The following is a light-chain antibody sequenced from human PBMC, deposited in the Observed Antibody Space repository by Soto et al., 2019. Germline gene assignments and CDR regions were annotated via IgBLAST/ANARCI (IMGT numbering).Light chain of an antibody. CDR1: QSVSRN. Sequence: EIVMTQSPATLAVSPGERATLSCRASQSVSRNLAWYQQRPGQAPKLLIYAASTRATGIPARFSGSGSGTDFTLTTSSLHSEYFAVYYCQQYNDWLWTFGQGTKVEIK. V-gene: IGKV3-15*01. J-gene: IGKJ1*01. CDR2: AAS. CDR3: QQYNDWLWT.